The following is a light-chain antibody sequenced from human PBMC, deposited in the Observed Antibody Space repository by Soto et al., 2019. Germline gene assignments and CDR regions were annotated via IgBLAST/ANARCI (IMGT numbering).Light chain of an antibody. Sequence: EIVLTQSPGTLSLSPGERATLSCRASQTITSSNLAWYQQKPGQAPRLLIYGASSRATGIPDRFSGSGSGTDFTLTISRLEPEDFALYYCQQYGSSPSTFGQGTKVEIK. V-gene: IGKV3-20*01. CDR2: GAS. CDR3: QQYGSSPST. CDR1: QTITSSN. J-gene: IGKJ1*01.